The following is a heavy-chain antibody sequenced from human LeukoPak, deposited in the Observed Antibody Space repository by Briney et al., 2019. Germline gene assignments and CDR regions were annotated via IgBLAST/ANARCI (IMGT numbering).Heavy chain of an antibody. CDR1: GFTFSSYA. CDR3: AKTHRRDGYNCEFDY. D-gene: IGHD5-24*01. J-gene: IGHJ4*02. Sequence: GGSLRLSCAASGFTFSSYAMSWVRQAPGKGLEWVSAISGSGGSTYYADSVKGRFAISRDNSKNTLYLQMNSLRAEDTAVYYCAKTHRRDGYNCEFDYWGQGTLVTVSS. V-gene: IGHV3-23*01. CDR2: ISGSGGST.